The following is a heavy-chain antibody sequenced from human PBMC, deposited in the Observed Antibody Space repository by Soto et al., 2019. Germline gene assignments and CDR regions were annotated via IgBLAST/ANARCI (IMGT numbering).Heavy chain of an antibody. CDR1: GFTFSTYA. CDR3: AKDHWGSY. J-gene: IGHJ4*02. V-gene: IGHV3-23*01. D-gene: IGHD3-16*01. Sequence: EMQLLESGGGLVQPGGSLRLSCVASGFTFSTYAMSWVRQAPGTGLEWVSAISGSGGGTYYADSVKGRFTISRHNSKNTLYLRMNSLRAEDTALYECAKDHWGSYSGEGTLVTVSS. CDR2: ISGSGGGT.